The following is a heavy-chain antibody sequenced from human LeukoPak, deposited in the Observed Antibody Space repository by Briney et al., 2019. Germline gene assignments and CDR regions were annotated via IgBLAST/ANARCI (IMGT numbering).Heavy chain of an antibody. CDR3: AIAVAGTWFDP. V-gene: IGHV4-61*02. CDR1: GGSFSSGAYY. D-gene: IGHD6-19*01. CDR2: IYTSGST. Sequence: SETLSLTCTVSGGSFSSGAYYWSWIRQLSGKGLEWIGCIYTSGSTNYNPSLKSRVTMSVDTSKNQFSLKLSSVTAADTAVYYCAIAVAGTWFDPWGQGTLVTVSS. J-gene: IGHJ5*02.